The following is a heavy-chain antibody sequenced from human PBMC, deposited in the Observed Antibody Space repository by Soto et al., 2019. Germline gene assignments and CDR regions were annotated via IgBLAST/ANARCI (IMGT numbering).Heavy chain of an antibody. V-gene: IGHV4-30-4*01. CDR3: ARATIVLVPAAMVSHWFDP. CDR1: GGSISSGDYY. J-gene: IGHJ5*02. CDR2: IYYSGST. D-gene: IGHD2-2*01. Sequence: SETLSLTCTVSGGSISSGDYYWSWIRQPPGKGLVWIGYIYYSGSTYYNPSLKSRVTISVDTSKNQFSLKLSSVTAADTAVYYCARATIVLVPAAMVSHWFDPWGQGTLVTVSS.